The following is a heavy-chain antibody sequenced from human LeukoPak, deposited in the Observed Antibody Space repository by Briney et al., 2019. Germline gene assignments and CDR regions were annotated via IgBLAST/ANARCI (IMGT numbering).Heavy chain of an antibody. V-gene: IGHV3-20*04. D-gene: IGHD6-19*01. J-gene: IGHJ6*03. CDR2: INWNGGSR. CDR3: ARVGVARNFYHYYYMDV. Sequence: GGSLRLSCVASGFKFDGYGMSWVRQTPGKGLEWVSGINWNGGSRGYADSVKGRFTISRDNAKNSLYLQMKSLRAEDTALYYCARVGVARNFYHYYYMDVWGKGTAVTVSS. CDR1: GFKFDGYG.